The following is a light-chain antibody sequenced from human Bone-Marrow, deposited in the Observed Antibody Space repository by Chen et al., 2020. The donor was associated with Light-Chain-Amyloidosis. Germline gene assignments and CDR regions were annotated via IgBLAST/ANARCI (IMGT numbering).Light chain of an antibody. J-gene: IGLJ1*01. CDR2: EVT. Sequence: QSALTQPASVSGSPGQSITISCTGTSSDVGGDNHVSWYQQHPDKAPKLMMYEVTNRPTWVPDRFSGSKSDNTASLTISGLQCEDEADYFCSSYTITNTLVFGSGTRVTVL. V-gene: IGLV2-14*01. CDR3: SSYTITNTLV. CDR1: SSDVGGDNH.